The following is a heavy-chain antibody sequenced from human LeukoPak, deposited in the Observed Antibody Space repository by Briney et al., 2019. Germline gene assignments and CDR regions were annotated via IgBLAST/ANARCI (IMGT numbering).Heavy chain of an antibody. J-gene: IGHJ4*02. V-gene: IGHV3-66*01. CDR2: IYSGGTT. CDR1: GFTVSSNY. CDR3: ARDGVVGATLDY. Sequence: GGSLRLSRAASGFTVSSNYMSWVRQAPGKGLEWVSVIYSGGTTHYADSVKGRFTISRDNSKNTLYLQMNSLRAEDTSVYYCARDGVVGATLDYWGQGTLVTVSS. D-gene: IGHD1-26*01.